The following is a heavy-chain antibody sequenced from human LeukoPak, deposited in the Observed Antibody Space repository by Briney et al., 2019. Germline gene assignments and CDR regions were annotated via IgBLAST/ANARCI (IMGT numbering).Heavy chain of an antibody. V-gene: IGHV4-34*01. J-gene: IGHJ4*02. D-gene: IGHD3-16*02. Sequence: SETLSLTCAVYGGSFSGYYWSWIRQPPGKGLEWIGEINHSGSTNYNPSLKSRVTISVDTSKNQFFLKLSSATAADTAVHYCARIRPIMITFGGVIATYYFDYWGQGTLVTVSS. CDR1: GGSFSGYY. CDR3: ARIRPIMITFGGVIATYYFDY. CDR2: INHSGST.